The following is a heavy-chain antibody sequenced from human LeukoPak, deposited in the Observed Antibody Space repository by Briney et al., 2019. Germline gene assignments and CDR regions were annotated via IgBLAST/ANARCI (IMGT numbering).Heavy chain of an antibody. J-gene: IGHJ4*02. Sequence: HSGGSLRLSCAASGFTFSSYSMNWVRQAPGKGLEWVSYISSSSSTIYYADSVKGRFTISRDNAKNLLYLQMNSLRGEDTAVYYGARDPRGSSSWYSEYYDRSGYYSRSYYFDYWGQGTLVTVSS. V-gene: IGHV3-48*01. D-gene: IGHD3-22*01. CDR2: ISSSSSTI. CDR1: GFTFSSYS. CDR3: ARDPRGSSSWYSEYYDRSGYYSRSYYFDY.